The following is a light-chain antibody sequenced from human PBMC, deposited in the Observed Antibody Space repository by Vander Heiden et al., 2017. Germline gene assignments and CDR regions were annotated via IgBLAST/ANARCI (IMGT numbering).Light chain of an antibody. J-gene: IGKJ5*01. V-gene: IGKV1-33*01. CDR2: AAS. CDR1: QDITNY. Sequence: DIQMTQSPSSLSASVGDRVTITCQASQDITNYLNWYQQKLGKAPKLLISAASNLETGVPSRFSGSGSGTDFTFTISSLQPEDIATYYCQQYDILPITFGQGTRLEIK. CDR3: QQYDILPIT.